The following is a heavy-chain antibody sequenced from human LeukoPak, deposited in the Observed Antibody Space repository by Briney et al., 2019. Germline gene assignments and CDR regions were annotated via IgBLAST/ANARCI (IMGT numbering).Heavy chain of an antibody. D-gene: IGHD2-2*01. CDR3: ARGYCTSTSCSENRYYFDS. Sequence: SGTLSLTCAVSGGSISSSNWWSWVRQPPGKGLEWIGEIYHSGSTNYNPSLKTRVTILVDKSKNQFSLKLSSVSAADTAVYYCARGYCTSTSCSENRYYFDSWGQGTLVTVSS. J-gene: IGHJ4*02. V-gene: IGHV4-4*02. CDR1: GGSISSSNW. CDR2: IYHSGST.